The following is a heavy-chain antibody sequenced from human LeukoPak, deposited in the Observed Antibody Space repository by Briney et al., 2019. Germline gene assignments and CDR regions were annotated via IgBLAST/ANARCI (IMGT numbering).Heavy chain of an antibody. CDR1: GFTFNSYA. J-gene: IGHJ4*02. CDR2: ISHDGAIT. CDR3: ARDITVGAPDYFDY. Sequence: PGRSLRLSCAASGFTFNSYAMHWVRQAPGKGLEWVAVISHDGAITIYTDSAKGRFTISRDSSKSTLYLQMNSLRTEDTAVYYCARDITVGAPDYFDYWGQGTLVTVSS. V-gene: IGHV3-30*04. D-gene: IGHD4-23*01.